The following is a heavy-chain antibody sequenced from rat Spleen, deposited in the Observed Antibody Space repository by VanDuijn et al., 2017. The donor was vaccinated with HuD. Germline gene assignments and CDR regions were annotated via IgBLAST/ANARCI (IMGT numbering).Heavy chain of an antibody. D-gene: IGHD1-1*01. CDR1: GFTFNNYW. CDR3: ARHDYYSGGDY. J-gene: IGHJ2*01. Sequence: EVQLVESGGGLVQPGRSLKLSCVASGFTFNNYWMTWIRQAPGKGLEWVATIIYDDSRTYYRDSVKGRFTISRDNAKNTLYLQMDSLRSEDTATYYCARHDYYSGGDYWGQGVMVTVSS. CDR2: IIYDDSRT. V-gene: IGHV5-31*01.